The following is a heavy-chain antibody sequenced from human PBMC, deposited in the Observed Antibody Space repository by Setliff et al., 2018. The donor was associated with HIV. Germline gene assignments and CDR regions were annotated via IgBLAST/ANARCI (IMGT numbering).Heavy chain of an antibody. J-gene: IGHJ6*03. CDR3: ARGPSPPYYYYYMDV. CDR2: INPSGGST. Sequence: GASVKVSCKASGYTFTSYYMHWVRQAPGQGLEWMGIINPSGGSTSYAQKFQGRVTMTRNTSISTAYMELSSLRSEDTAVYYCARGPSPPYYYYYMDVWGKGTTVTVSS. V-gene: IGHV1-46*01. D-gene: IGHD2-2*01. CDR1: GYTFTSYY.